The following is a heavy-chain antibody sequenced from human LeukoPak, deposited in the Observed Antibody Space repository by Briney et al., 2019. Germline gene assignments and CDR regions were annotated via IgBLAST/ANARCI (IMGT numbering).Heavy chain of an antibody. J-gene: IGHJ4*02. CDR2: ISGGGGST. Sequence: GGSLRLSCVASGFTFSSYAMTWVRQAPGKGLEWVSTISGGGGSTYYADSVKGRFTISRDNSKNTLYLQVNSLRAEDTAVYYCAKGGKWDVTPFDYWGQGTLVTVSS. V-gene: IGHV3-23*01. CDR3: AKGGKWDVTPFDY. CDR1: GFTFSSYA. D-gene: IGHD1-26*01.